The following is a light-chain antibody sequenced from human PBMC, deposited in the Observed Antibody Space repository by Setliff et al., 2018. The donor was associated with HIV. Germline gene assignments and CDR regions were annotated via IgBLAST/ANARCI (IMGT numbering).Light chain of an antibody. CDR2: DTT. CDR1: TGAVTSGHY. Sequence: AVVTQAPSLTVSPGGTVTLTCGSSTGAVTSGHYPYWFQQKPGQAPKTLIYDTTNKHSWTPARFSGSLLGDKAALTLSGAQPEDEAEYYCLLSYSGASGVFGTGTKVTVL. CDR3: LLSYSGASGV. J-gene: IGLJ1*01. V-gene: IGLV7-46*01.